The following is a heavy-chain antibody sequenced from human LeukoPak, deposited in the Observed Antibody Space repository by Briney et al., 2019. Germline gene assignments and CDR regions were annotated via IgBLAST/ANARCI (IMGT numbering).Heavy chain of an antibody. Sequence: SETLSLTCAVYGGSFSGYYWTWIRQPPGKGLEWNGEIIDTGSTKYNSSLKSRVTISVDTSKNQFSLSLDSVTAADTAVYYCARGLASGYPPIPFDYWGQGTLVTVSS. CDR2: IIDTGST. V-gene: IGHV4-34*12. CDR1: GGSFSGYY. CDR3: ARGLASGYPPIPFDY. D-gene: IGHD3-3*01. J-gene: IGHJ4*02.